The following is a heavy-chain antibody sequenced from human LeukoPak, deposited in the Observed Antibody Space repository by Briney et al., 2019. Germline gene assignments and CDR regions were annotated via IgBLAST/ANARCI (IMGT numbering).Heavy chain of an antibody. CDR1: GGTCRSYA. Sequence: SVKVSCTASGGTCRSYAITWVRQAPGKGLEWMGGIIPMINTPKYAQKFQGRVSITADESTSTGYMEVSSLRSEDTAVYYCAIFQGTYGDNENDYWGQGTLVTVSS. D-gene: IGHD4-17*01. V-gene: IGHV1-69*13. CDR2: IIPMINTP. CDR3: AIFQGTYGDNENDY. J-gene: IGHJ4*02.